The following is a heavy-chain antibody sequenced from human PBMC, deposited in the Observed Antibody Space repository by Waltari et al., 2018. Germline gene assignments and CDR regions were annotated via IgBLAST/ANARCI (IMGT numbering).Heavy chain of an antibody. J-gene: IGHJ6*03. CDR2: ISSSSSYI. V-gene: IGHV3-21*01. D-gene: IGHD2-2*02. CDR1: GFTFSSYS. CDR3: ARWGCSSTSCYTYYYYYMDV. Sequence: EVQLVESGGGLVKPGGSLRLSCAASGFTFSSYSMNWVRQAPGKGLEWVSSISSSSSYIYYADSVKGRFTISRDNAKNSLYLQMNSLRAEDTAVYYCARWGCSSTSCYTYYYYYMDVWGKGTTVTISS.